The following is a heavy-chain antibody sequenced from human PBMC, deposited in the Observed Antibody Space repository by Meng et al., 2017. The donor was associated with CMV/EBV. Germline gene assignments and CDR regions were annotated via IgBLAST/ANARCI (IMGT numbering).Heavy chain of an antibody. J-gene: IGHJ4*02. V-gene: IGHV1-18*01. CDR3: AREGFDY. CDR1: GYTFTSYV. CDR2: ISAYNGKT. Sequence: QSGVEVKWPGASVDVSGKTSGYTFTSYVISWVRQAPGQGLEWMGWISAYNGKTTYAQKLQGRVTMTTDTSTSTAYMELRSLRSDDTAVYYCAREGFDYWGQGTLVTVSS.